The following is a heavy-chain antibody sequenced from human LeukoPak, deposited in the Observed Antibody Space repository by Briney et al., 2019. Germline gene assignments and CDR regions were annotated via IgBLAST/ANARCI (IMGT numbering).Heavy chain of an antibody. CDR3: ARDDSSGYYFGAFDI. CDR2: IIPIFGTA. J-gene: IGHJ3*02. D-gene: IGHD3-22*01. CDR1: GGTFSSYA. V-gene: IGHV1-69*13. Sequence: SVKVSCNASGGTFSSYAISLVRQAHGQGLEWMGGIIPIFGTANYAQKFQGRVTITADESTSTAYMELSSLRSEDTAVYYCARDDSSGYYFGAFDIWGQGTMVTVSS.